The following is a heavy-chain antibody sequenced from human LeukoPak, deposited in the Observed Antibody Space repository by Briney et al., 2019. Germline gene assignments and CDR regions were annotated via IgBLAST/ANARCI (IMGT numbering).Heavy chain of an antibody. Sequence: GESLKISCKGSGYSFTSYWIGWVRQMPGKGLGWMGIIYPGDSDTRYSPSFQSQVTISADKSISTAYLQWSSLKASDTAMYYCARHGYYDSSGYPSVAFDIWGQGTMVTVSS. CDR2: IYPGDSDT. CDR1: GYSFTSYW. D-gene: IGHD3-22*01. J-gene: IGHJ3*02. V-gene: IGHV5-51*01. CDR3: ARHGYYDSSGYPSVAFDI.